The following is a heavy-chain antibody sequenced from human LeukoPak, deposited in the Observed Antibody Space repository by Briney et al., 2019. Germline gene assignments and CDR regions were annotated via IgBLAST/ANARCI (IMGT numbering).Heavy chain of an antibody. CDR2: IYYSGST. J-gene: IGHJ5*02. Sequence: PSETLSLTCTVSGGSISSYYWSWIRQPPGKGLEWIGYIYYSGSTNYNPSLKSRVTISVDTSKNQFSLKLSSVTAADTAVYYCAREPAYSSGWYWFDPWGQGTLVTVSS. D-gene: IGHD6-19*01. CDR1: GGSISSYY. CDR3: AREPAYSSGWYWFDP. V-gene: IGHV4-59*01.